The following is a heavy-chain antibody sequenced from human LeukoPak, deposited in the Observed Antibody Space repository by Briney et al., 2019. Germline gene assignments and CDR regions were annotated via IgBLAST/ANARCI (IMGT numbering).Heavy chain of an antibody. CDR2: INHSGST. CDR3: ARGRGKYYGSGEANWFDP. D-gene: IGHD3-10*01. Sequence: SETLSLTCAVYGGSFSGYYWSWIRQPPGKGLEWIGEINHSGSTNYNPSLKSRVTISVDTSKNQFSPKLSSVTAADTAVYYCARGRGKYYGSGEANWFDPWGQGTLVTVSS. J-gene: IGHJ5*02. CDR1: GGSFSGYY. V-gene: IGHV4-34*01.